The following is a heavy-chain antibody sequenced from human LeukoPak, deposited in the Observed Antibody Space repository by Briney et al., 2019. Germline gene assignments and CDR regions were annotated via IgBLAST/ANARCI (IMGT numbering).Heavy chain of an antibody. V-gene: IGHV3-11*01. CDR2: ISSSGSTI. CDR3: ARDSISFNYYDSSGYLDY. D-gene: IGHD3-22*01. Sequence: GGSLRLSCAASGFTFSDYYMSWIRQAPGKGLGWVSYISSSGSTIYYADSVKGRFTISRDNAKNSLYLQMNSLRAEDTAVYYCARDSISFNYYDSSGYLDYWGQGTLVTVSS. J-gene: IGHJ4*02. CDR1: GFTFSDYY.